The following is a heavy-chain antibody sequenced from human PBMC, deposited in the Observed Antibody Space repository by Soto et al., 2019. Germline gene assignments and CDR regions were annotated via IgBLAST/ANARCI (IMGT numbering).Heavy chain of an antibody. Sequence: QITLKESGPTLVKPTQTLTLTCTFSGFSLSTTGVGVGWIRQPPGKALEWLALIYWDDDKRYNPSLNSRLTITKDTSKRPVVLAITNMDPVDTATYYCVQSRCGGDCLQSYSSHSYYGLDVWGQGTTVTVSS. CDR1: GFSLSTTGVG. D-gene: IGHD2-21*02. CDR3: VQSRCGGDCLQSYSSHSYYGLDV. J-gene: IGHJ6*02. V-gene: IGHV2-5*02. CDR2: IYWDDDK.